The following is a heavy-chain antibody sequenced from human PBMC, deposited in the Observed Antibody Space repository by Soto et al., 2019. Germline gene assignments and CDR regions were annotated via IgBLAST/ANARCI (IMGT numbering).Heavy chain of an antibody. CDR1: GFTFSSYA. CDR3: AKSPSGSYFPGYGMDV. J-gene: IGHJ6*02. Sequence: GGSLRLSCAASGFTFSSYAMSWVRQAPGKGLEWVSAISGSGGSTYYADSVKGRFTISRDNSKNTLYLQMNSLRAEDTAVYYCAKSPSGSYFPGYGMDVWGQGTTVTVSS. CDR2: ISGSGGST. D-gene: IGHD1-26*01. V-gene: IGHV3-23*01.